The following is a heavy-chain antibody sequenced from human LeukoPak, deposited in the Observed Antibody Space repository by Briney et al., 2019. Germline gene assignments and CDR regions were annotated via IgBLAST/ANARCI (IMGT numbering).Heavy chain of an antibody. Sequence: GGSLRLSCAASGFTFRSYAMSWVRQAPGKGLEWVSAISDSDSGTYYADSVKGRFTISRDNSKNTLYLQMNSLRAEDTALHYCAKGYGYSSSWTSNYYFYGLDVWGQGTTVTVSS. CDR3: AKGYGYSSSWTSNYYFYGLDV. J-gene: IGHJ6*02. V-gene: IGHV3-23*01. CDR1: GFTFRSYA. D-gene: IGHD6-13*01. CDR2: ISDSDSGT.